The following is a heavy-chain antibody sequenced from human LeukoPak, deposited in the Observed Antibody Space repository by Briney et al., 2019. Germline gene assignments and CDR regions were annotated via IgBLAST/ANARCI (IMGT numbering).Heavy chain of an antibody. CDR1: GGSISSGDYY. CDR2: INHSGST. D-gene: IGHD6-19*01. V-gene: IGHV4-39*07. Sequence: PSETLSLTCTVSGGSISSGDYYWSWIRQPPGKGLEWIGEINHSGSTNYNPSLKGRVTISVDTSKNQFSLKLSSVTAADTAVYYCASASGWYDWGQGTLVTVSS. J-gene: IGHJ4*02. CDR3: ASASGWYD.